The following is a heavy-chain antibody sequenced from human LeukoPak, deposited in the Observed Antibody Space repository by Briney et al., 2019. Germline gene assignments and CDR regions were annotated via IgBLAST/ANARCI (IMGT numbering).Heavy chain of an antibody. V-gene: IGHV4-38-2*01. J-gene: IGHJ4*02. CDR1: GYSIRSGYY. CDR2: IYHSGST. CDR3: ARALYSSGWYFIH. D-gene: IGHD6-19*01. Sequence: SETLSLTCAVSGYSIRSGYYWGWIRQPPGKGLEWIGSIYHSGSTYYNPSLKSRVTISVDTSKNQFSLKLTSVTAADTAVYYCARALYSSGWYFIHWGQGTLVTVSS.